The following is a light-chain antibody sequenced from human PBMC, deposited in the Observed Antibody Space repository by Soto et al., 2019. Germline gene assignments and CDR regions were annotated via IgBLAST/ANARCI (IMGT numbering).Light chain of an antibody. CDR2: DAS. CDR1: QSISSW. J-gene: IGKJ1*01. Sequence: DIQMTHSPSTLSASVLHRVTITCRASQSISSWLAWYQQKPGKAPKLLIFDASSLERGVPSRFSGSGSGTEFTLTISSLQPDDFATYYCQQYNSYSRTFGQGTKVDI. V-gene: IGKV1-5*01. CDR3: QQYNSYSRT.